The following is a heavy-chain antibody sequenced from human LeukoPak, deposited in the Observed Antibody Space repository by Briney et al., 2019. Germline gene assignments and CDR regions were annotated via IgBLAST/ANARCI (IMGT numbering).Heavy chain of an antibody. D-gene: IGHD6-19*01. CDR2: IKHDGSEK. J-gene: IGHJ6*04. V-gene: IGHV3-7*01. CDR1: GFTFSTNW. CDR3: ARRLRDCYAMDV. Sequence: GGSLRLSCAASGFTFSTNWMSWVRQAPGKGLEWVANIKHDGSEKYYVDSVKGRFTISRDNAKNSLYLQMNSLRAEDTAVYYCARRLRDCYAMDVWGEGTTVTVSS.